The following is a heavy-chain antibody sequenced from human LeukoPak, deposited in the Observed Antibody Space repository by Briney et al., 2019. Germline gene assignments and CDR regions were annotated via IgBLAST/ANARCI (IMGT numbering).Heavy chain of an antibody. CDR1: GYTFTSYA. V-gene: IGHV1-3*01. CDR3: AKGAGFAEPLPEY. D-gene: IGHD1-14*01. CDR2: INAGHGNT. Sequence: ASVKVSCKASGYTFTSYAIQWVRQAPGQRLEWMGWINAGHGNTKYSQKFQGRVTITRDTSASTAYMELSSLRSEDTAVYYCAKGAGFAEPLPEYWGQGTQVTVSS. J-gene: IGHJ4*02.